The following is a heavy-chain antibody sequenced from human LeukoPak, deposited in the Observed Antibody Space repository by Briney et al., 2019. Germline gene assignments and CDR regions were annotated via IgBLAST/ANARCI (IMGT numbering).Heavy chain of an antibody. D-gene: IGHD2-21*02. CDR1: GFTFSSYC. CDR2: IQQVGSEK. Sequence: PGGSLRLSCAASGFTFSSYCLSWVRQAPGKGLEWVAYIQQVGSEKYHVDSVKGRFTISRDNAKNSVHLQMNSLRAEATAVYYCATLVYCGGDCYSSDAFDIWGQGTMVTVSS. V-gene: IGHV3-7*01. J-gene: IGHJ3*02. CDR3: ATLVYCGGDCYSSDAFDI.